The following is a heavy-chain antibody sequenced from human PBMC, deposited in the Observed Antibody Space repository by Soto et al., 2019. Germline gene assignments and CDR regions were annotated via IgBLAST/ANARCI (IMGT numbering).Heavy chain of an antibody. V-gene: IGHV3-30*18. J-gene: IGHJ4*02. CDR3: AKEYGSTWIDH. CDR2: MSYDGTKQ. D-gene: IGHD6-13*01. Sequence: QVPLVESGGGVFQPGRSLRLSCAASGFTFSTYGMHWVRQAPGKGLEWVAAMSYDGTKQYYVDSVKGRFTISRDNSRNTLFLQLNSLRDEDTAVYYCAKEYGSTWIDHWGQGTPVTVSS. CDR1: GFTFSTYG.